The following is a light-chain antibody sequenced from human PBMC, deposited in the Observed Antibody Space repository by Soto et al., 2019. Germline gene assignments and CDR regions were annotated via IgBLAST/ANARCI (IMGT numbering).Light chain of an antibody. J-gene: IGKJ1*01. CDR2: WAS. V-gene: IGKV4-1*01. CDR1: QSVLYSSNNKNY. CDR3: QQYYSIPRT. Sequence: DIVMTQSPDSLAVSLGERATINCKSSQSVLYSSNNKNYLAWYQQKPGQPPKLLIYWASTRESGVPDRFSGSGSGTDFTLTISSLQAEDVAVYYCQQYYSIPRTFGQGTKVVIK.